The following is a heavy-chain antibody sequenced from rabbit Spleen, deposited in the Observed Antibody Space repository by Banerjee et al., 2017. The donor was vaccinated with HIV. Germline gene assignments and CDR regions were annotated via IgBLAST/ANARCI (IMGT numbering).Heavy chain of an antibody. Sequence: QSLEESGGDLVKPGASLTLTCTASGLDFSSRYYMCWVRQAPGKGLEWIGCIDTSNGGTWYASWAKGRFTISKSSSTTVTLQMTSLTAADTAPYFCARGYNAIGFRLDSWGQGTLVTVS. V-gene: IGHV1S40*01. J-gene: IGHJ6*02. CDR3: ARGYNAIGFRLDS. CDR1: GLDFSSRYY. CDR2: IDTSNGGT. D-gene: IGHD7-1*01.